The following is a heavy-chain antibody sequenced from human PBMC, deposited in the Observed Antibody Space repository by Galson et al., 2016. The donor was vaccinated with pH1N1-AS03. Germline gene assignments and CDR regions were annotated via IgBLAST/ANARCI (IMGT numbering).Heavy chain of an antibody. D-gene: IGHD4-23*01. V-gene: IGHV4-59*01. J-gene: IGHJ6*02. CDR3: ARDRWPRHDSGYYGMEV. CDR2: IHEHGRT. Sequence: SETLSLTCPVSGASLSGYYWSWVRQSPGKGMEWIGFIHEHGRTDYNPFLKSRLSMSRDTFKNQFSLKLNSVTTADTAVYYCARDRWPRHDSGYYGMEVWGRGTKVTVSS. CDR1: GASLSGYY.